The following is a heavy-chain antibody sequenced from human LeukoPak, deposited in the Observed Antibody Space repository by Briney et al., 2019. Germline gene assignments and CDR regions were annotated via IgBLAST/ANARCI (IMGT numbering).Heavy chain of an antibody. D-gene: IGHD6-19*01. J-gene: IGHJ4*02. CDR2: IYYSGST. CDR3: ARSSGWKYNIDY. Sequence: SETLSLTCTVSGGSISSYYWSWIRQPPGKGLEWIGYIYYSGSTNYNPSLKSRVTISVDTSKNQFSLKLSSVTAADTAMYYCARSSGWKYNIDYWGQGTLVTVSS. V-gene: IGHV4-59*01. CDR1: GGSISSYY.